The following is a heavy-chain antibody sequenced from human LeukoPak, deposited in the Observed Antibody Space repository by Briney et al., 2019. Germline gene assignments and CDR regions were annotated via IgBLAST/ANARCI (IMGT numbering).Heavy chain of an antibody. CDR2: ISSSSSYI. J-gene: IGHJ4*02. CDR1: GFTFSSYS. V-gene: IGHV3-21*01. Sequence: GGSLRLSCAASGFTFSSYSMNWVRQAPGRGLEWVSSISSSSSYIYYADSVKGRFTISRDNSKNTLYLQMNSLRAEDTAVYYCAKDKRTYCGGDCSVFDYWGQGTLVTVSS. CDR3: AKDKRTYCGGDCSVFDY. D-gene: IGHD2-21*02.